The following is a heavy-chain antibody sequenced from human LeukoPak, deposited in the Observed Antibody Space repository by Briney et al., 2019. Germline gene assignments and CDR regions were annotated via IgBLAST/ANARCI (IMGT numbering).Heavy chain of an antibody. CDR3: ARGQVHGDYPRVFDH. V-gene: IGHV3-30*03. J-gene: IGHJ4*02. D-gene: IGHD4-17*01. CDR2: ISYDGSNK. Sequence: PGGSLRLSCAASGFTFSSYGMHWVRQAPGKGLEWVAVISYDGSNKYYADSVKGRFTISRDNSKNTLYLQMNSLRPEDTAMYHCARGQVHGDYPRVFDHWGQGALVTVSS. CDR1: GFTFSSYG.